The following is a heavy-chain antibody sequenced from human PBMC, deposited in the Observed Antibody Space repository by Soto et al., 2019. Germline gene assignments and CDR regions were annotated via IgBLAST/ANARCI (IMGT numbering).Heavy chain of an antibody. V-gene: IGHV3-30*18. J-gene: IGHJ4*02. CDR2: VSFDGRNK. CDR1: GFNLSTYG. CDR3: AKEGFYDRTGYYPFDS. Sequence: PGGSLRLSCTASGFNLSTYGVHWVRQPPGKGLEWVAVVSFDGRNKYYAGSVEGRFTISRDNSKKTLYLHMNSLRAEDTAVYYCAKEGFYDRTGYYPFDSWGQGTPVTVSS. D-gene: IGHD3-22*01.